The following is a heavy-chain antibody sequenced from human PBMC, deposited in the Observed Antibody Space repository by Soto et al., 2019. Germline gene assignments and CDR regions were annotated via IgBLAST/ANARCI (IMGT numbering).Heavy chain of an antibody. Sequence: GGSLRLSCAASGFTFSSYAMHWVRQAPGKGLEWVAVISYDGSNKYYADSVKGRFTISRDNSKNTLYLQMNSLRAEDTAVYYCAILQGSIAVAGAFDIWGQGTMVTVSS. V-gene: IGHV3-30-3*01. CDR1: GFTFSSYA. J-gene: IGHJ3*02. D-gene: IGHD6-19*01. CDR2: ISYDGSNK. CDR3: AILQGSIAVAGAFDI.